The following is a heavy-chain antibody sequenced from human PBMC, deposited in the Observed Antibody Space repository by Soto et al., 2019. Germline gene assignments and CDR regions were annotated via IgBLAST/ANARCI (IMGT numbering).Heavy chain of an antibody. CDR3: ARQRGAFDI. Sequence: SGTLSLTCRFSDGSINGRRYYWGWMRQPPGKGLEWIASISYIGSTYHNPSLKSRVTISIDMSKNQFSLNLRSVTAADTAVYYCARQRGAFDIWGQGTMVTVSS. CDR2: ISYIGST. CDR1: DGSINGRRYY. V-gene: IGHV4-39*01. J-gene: IGHJ3*02.